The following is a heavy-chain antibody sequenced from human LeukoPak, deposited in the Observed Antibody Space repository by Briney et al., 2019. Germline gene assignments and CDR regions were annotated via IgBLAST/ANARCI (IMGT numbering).Heavy chain of an antibody. J-gene: IGHJ5*02. Sequence: GRSLRLSCAASGFIFSNYGMHWVRQAPGKGLEWVAVIWYDGSNKYYADSVKGRFTISRDNSKNTLYLQMNSLRAEDTAVYYCARDPSYYYDSSGYRPYNWFDPWGQGTLVTVSS. CDR3: ARDPSYYYDSSGYRPYNWFDP. V-gene: IGHV3-33*01. CDR2: IWYDGSNK. CDR1: GFIFSNYG. D-gene: IGHD3-22*01.